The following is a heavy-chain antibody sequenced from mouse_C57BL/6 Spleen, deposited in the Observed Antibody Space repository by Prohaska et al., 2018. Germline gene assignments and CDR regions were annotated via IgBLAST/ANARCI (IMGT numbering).Heavy chain of an antibody. V-gene: IGHV5-6*01. Sequence: EVQLVESGGDLVKPGGSLKLSCAASGFTFSSYGLSWVRQTQAKMLEWVATISSGGSYTYYPDSVKGRFTISRDNAKNTLYLQMSSLKSEDTAMYYCARPRFTTVVQYYFDYWGQGTTLTVSS. CDR1: GFTFSSYG. CDR3: ARPRFTTVVQYYFDY. J-gene: IGHJ2*01. D-gene: IGHD1-1*01. CDR2: ISSGGSYT.